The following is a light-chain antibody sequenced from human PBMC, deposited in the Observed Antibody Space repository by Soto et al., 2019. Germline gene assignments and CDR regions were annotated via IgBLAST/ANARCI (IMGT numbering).Light chain of an antibody. V-gene: IGKV1-5*03. CDR2: EPS. J-gene: IGKJ1*01. Sequence: DIQMTQSPSTLSTSVGDRVTINCRASQSISTWLAWYQQKPGKAPKLLIYEPSTLESGVPSGFSGSGSGTEFTLTISSLQPDDFATYYCQQYNSYSPPFGQGTKVEIK. CDR1: QSISTW. CDR3: QQYNSYSPP.